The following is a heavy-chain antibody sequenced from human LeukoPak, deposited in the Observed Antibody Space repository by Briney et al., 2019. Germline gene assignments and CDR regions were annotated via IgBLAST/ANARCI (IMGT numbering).Heavy chain of an antibody. J-gene: IGHJ4*02. CDR3: ARDLLRYCSGGSCYSLDY. Sequence: GGSLRLSCAASGFTFSSYAMHWVRQAPGKGLEWVAVISYDGSNKYYADSVKGRFTISRDNSKNTLYLQMNSLRAEDTAVYYCARDLLRYCSGGSCYSLDYWGQGTLVTVSS. CDR2: ISYDGSNK. D-gene: IGHD2-15*01. V-gene: IGHV3-30*01. CDR1: GFTFSSYA.